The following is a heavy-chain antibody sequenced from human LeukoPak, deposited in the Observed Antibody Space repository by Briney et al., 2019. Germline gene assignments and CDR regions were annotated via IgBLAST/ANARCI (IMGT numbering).Heavy chain of an antibody. D-gene: IGHD2-21*02. J-gene: IGHJ4*02. Sequence: SVKVSCKASGGTFSSYAISWVRQAPGQGLEWMGRIIPIFGIANYAQKFQGRVTITADKSTSTAYMGLSSLRSEDTAVYYCAVVTSLGGFDYWGQGTLVTVSS. V-gene: IGHV1-69*04. CDR3: AVVTSLGGFDY. CDR1: GGTFSSYA. CDR2: IIPIFGIA.